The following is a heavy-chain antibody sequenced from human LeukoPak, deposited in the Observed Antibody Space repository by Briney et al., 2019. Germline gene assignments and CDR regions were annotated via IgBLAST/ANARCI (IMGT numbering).Heavy chain of an antibody. V-gene: IGHV3-23*01. CDR1: GFTFNNYA. D-gene: IGHD3-22*01. J-gene: IGHJ4*02. Sequence: GGSLRLSCAASGFTFNNYAMTWVRQAPGKGLEWVSAISGSGATTYYADSVKGRFTISRDNSKNTLYLQMNSLRAEDTAVYYCAKNGNYYDSSGYYYYWGQGTLVTVSS. CDR3: AKNGNYYDSSGYYYY. CDR2: ISGSGATT.